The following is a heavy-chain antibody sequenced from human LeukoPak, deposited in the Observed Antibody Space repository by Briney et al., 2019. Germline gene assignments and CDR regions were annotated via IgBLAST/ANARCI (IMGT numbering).Heavy chain of an antibody. CDR3: ARVRAAAGREPLDY. V-gene: IGHV3-21*01. D-gene: IGHD6-13*01. CDR1: GFTFSSYI. Sequence: GGSLRLSCAASGFTFSSYIMNWVRQAPGKGLEWVSSISSSSSYIYYADSVKGRFTISRDNAKNSLYLQMNSLRAEDTAVYYCARVRAAAGREPLDYWGQGTLVTVSS. J-gene: IGHJ4*02. CDR2: ISSSSSYI.